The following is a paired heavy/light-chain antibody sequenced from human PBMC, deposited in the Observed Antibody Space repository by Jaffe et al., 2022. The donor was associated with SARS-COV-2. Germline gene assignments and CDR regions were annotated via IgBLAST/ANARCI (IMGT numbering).Heavy chain of an antibody. Sequence: QVQLQESGPGLVKPSQTLSLTCSVSGDSISSGGTYWSWLRQHPEKGLEWIVYFYHSGSRYYNPSLHSRVAVSVDMSNNRFSLRLTSVTAADTAVYYCARLDYRRWFDPWGPGTLVTVSS. CDR2: FYHSGSR. D-gene: IGHD3-16*02. CDR1: GDSISSGGTY. J-gene: IGHJ5*02. CDR3: ARLDYRRWFDP. V-gene: IGHV4-31*03.
Light chain of an antibody. CDR1: SSDVGNYNF. J-gene: IGLJ1*01. CDR2: EVT. Sequence: QSALTQPPSASGSPGQSVTISCTGTSSDVGNYNFVSWYQQYPGKAPKLIIYEVTERPSGVPARFSGSKSGNTASLTVSGLQAEDEADYFCISYAGSNNYVFGPGTKVTVL. CDR3: ISYAGSNNYV. V-gene: IGLV2-8*01.